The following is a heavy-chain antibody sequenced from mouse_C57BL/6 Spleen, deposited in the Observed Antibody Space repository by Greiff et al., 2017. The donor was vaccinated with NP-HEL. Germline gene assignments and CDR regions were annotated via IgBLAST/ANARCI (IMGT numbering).Heavy chain of an antibody. CDR2: LYPGSGSI. CDR3: ARHEDWDITVDY. Sequence: QVQLKESGAELVKPGASVKLSCKASGYTFTEYTIHWVKQRSGQGLEWIGWLYPGSGSIKYNEKFKDKATLTADKSSSTVYIELSRLTSEDSAVYFCARHEDWDITVDYWGQGTTRTVSS. V-gene: IGHV1-62-2*01. J-gene: IGHJ2*01. D-gene: IGHD1-3*01. CDR1: GYTFTEYT.